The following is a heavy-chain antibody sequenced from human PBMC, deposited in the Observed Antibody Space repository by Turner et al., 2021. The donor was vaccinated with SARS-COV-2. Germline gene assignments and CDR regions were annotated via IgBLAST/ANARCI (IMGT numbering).Heavy chain of an antibody. CDR1: GGSISSGDYY. CDR2: IYYSGST. CDR3: AREVFRMGTWFDP. V-gene: IGHV4-30-4*01. J-gene: IGHJ5*02. D-gene: IGHD7-27*01. Sequence: QVQLQESGPGLVKPSQPLSLPCPVSGGSISSGDYYWSWIRQPPGKGLEWIGYIYYSGSTYYNPSLKSRVTISVDTSKNQFSLKLSSVTAADTAVYYCAREVFRMGTWFDPWGQGTLVTVSS.